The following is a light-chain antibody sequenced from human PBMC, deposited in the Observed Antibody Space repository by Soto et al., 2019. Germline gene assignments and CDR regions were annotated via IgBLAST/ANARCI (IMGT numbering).Light chain of an antibody. Sequence: EIVLTQSPGTLSLSPGERATLSCRASQSVSSSYLAWYQQKPGQAPRLLIYDSFNRATGIPDRFSGSGSGTDFTLTISRLEPEDSAVYYCQQYGSLITFGQGTRLEIK. V-gene: IGKV3-20*01. CDR3: QQYGSLIT. CDR1: QSVSSSY. CDR2: DSF. J-gene: IGKJ5*01.